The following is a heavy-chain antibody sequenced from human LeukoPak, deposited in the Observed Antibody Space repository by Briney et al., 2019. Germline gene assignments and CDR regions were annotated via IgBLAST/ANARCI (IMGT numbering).Heavy chain of an antibody. CDR2: ISSSSSYI. Sequence: GGSLRLSCAASGFSFSSYTMNWVRQAPGKGLEWVSIISSSSSYIYYADSVKGRFTISRDNAKNAPYLQMNSLRVEDTAVYYCARDGRCGGDCYASWGQGTLVTASS. V-gene: IGHV3-21*01. CDR3: ARDGRCGGDCYAS. J-gene: IGHJ4*02. CDR1: GFSFSSYT. D-gene: IGHD2-21*02.